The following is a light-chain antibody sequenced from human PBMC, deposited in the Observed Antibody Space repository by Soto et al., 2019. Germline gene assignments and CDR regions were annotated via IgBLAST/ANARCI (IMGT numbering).Light chain of an antibody. CDR3: SSYAGNNTLI. CDR1: SSDVGGYNS. J-gene: IGLJ2*01. CDR2: EVT. Sequence: QSVLTQPPSASGSPGQSVTISCTGTSSDVGGYNSVFWYQQHPGKAPKIMIYEVTKRPSGVPDRFSGSRSGNTASLTVSGLQAEDEADYYCSSYAGNNTLIFGGGTKLTVL. V-gene: IGLV2-8*01.